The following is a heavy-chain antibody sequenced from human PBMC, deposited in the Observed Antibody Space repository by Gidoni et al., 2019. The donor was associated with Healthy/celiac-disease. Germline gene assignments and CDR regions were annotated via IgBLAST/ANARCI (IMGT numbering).Heavy chain of an antibody. Sequence: EVQLVETGGGLIQPGGSLRLSCAASGFTVSSNYMSWVRQAPGKGLEWVSVIFSGGSTSSADSVKGRFTISRDNSKNTLYLQMNSLRAEDTAVYYCARDRYYDILTNTYYYYGMDVWGQGTTVTVSS. V-gene: IGHV3-53*02. J-gene: IGHJ6*02. D-gene: IGHD3-9*01. CDR3: ARDRYYDILTNTYYYYGMDV. CDR1: GFTVSSNY. CDR2: IFSGGST.